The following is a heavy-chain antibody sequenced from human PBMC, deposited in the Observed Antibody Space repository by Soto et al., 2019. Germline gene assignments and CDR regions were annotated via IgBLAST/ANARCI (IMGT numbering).Heavy chain of an antibody. V-gene: IGHV3-30*18. Sequence: QVQLVESGGGVVQPGRSLRLSCAASGFTFSSYGMHWVRQAPGKGLEWVAVISYDGSNKYYADSVKGRFTISRDNSKNTLYLQMNSLRAEDTAVYYCAKYSASNYVYYYYGMDVWGQGTTVTVSS. CDR3: AKYSASNYVYYYYGMDV. CDR1: GFTFSSYG. D-gene: IGHD4-4*01. CDR2: ISYDGSNK. J-gene: IGHJ6*02.